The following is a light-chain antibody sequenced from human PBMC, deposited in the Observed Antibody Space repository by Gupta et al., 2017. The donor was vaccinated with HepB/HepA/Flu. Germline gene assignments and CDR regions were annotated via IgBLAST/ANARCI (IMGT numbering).Light chain of an antibody. CDR2: AAS. CDR1: QGISSY. J-gene: IGKJ4*01. Sequence: AIRMTQSPSSFSASTGDRVTITRRASQGISSYLAWYQQKPGKAPKLLIYAASTLQSGVPSRFSGSGSGTDFTLTISCLQSEDFATYYCQQYYSYPATFGGGTKVEIK. CDR3: QQYYSYPAT. V-gene: IGKV1-8*01.